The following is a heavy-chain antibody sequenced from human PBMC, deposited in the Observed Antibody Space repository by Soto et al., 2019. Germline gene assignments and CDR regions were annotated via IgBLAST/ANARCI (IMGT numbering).Heavy chain of an antibody. CDR1: GYTFTNYY. CDR2: INPSTGST. Sequence: ASVKVSCKPSGYTFTNYYMHWVPRSPGQGLEWMGIINPSTGSTSYAQKFQGRVTMTTDTSTGTVYMALSSLRGEDTAVYYCARDLEYCSSTTCYTRANNWFDAWGQGTLVTVSS. CDR3: ARDLEYCSSTTCYTRANNWFDA. V-gene: IGHV1-46*01. J-gene: IGHJ5*02. D-gene: IGHD2-2*01.